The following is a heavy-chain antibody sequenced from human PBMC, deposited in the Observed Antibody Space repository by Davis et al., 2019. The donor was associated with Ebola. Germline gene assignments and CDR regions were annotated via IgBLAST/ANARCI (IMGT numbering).Heavy chain of an antibody. CDR1: GDSVSRAG. D-gene: IGHD5-12*01. CDR2: TYYKSKWYN. V-gene: IGHV6-1*01. Sequence: HSQTLSLTCAISGDSVSRAGWNWIRQSPSRGLEWLGRTYYKSKWYNDYAVSVKSRITINPDTSKNQFSLQLNSVTAEDTAVYYCARGWLRSKFDYWGPGTLVTVSS. CDR3: ARGWLRSKFDY. J-gene: IGHJ4*02.